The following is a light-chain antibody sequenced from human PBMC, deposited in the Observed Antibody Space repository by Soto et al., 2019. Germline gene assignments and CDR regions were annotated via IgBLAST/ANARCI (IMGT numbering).Light chain of an antibody. Sequence: QSALTQPASVSESPGQSITISCTGSSSDVGGYNYVSWYQQHPGRAPKLMIYDVSNRPSGVPNRFSGSKFGNTAFLTISGLQAEDEAAYYCSSFRSLSNTTFTVVFGGGTKLTVL. CDR1: SSDVGGYNY. CDR2: DVS. V-gene: IGLV2-14*03. CDR3: SSFRSLSNTTFTVV. J-gene: IGLJ2*01.